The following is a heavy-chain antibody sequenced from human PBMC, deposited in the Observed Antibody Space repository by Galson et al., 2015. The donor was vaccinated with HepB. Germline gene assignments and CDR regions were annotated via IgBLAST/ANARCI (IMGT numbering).Heavy chain of an antibody. CDR3: ARARRDSSSWYDN. J-gene: IGHJ4*02. CDR2: INPNSGGT. CDR1: GYTFTGYY. Sequence: SVKVSCKASGYTFTGYYMHWARQAPGQGLEWMGWINPNSGGTNYAQKFQGRVTMTRDTSISTAYMELSRLRSDDTAVYYCARARRDSSSWYDNWGQGTLVTVSS. D-gene: IGHD6-13*01. V-gene: IGHV1-2*02.